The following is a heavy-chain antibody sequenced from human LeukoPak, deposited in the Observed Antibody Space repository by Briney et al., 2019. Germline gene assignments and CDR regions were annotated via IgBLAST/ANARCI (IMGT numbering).Heavy chain of an antibody. CDR2: INIEGTTT. Sequence: PVGSLRLSCVASGFSFSSYWMHLVRQAPGKGLAWVSRINIEGTTTNHADSVTGRFTISRDNAKNTLYLQMNTLRAEATAVYYCTTGIGNYYFYWGQGTLVTVAS. V-gene: IGHV3-74*01. CDR1: GFSFSSYW. CDR3: TTGIGNYYFY. D-gene: IGHD1-26*01. J-gene: IGHJ4*02.